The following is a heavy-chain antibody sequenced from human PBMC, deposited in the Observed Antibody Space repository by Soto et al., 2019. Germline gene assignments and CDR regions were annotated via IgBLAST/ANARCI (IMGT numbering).Heavy chain of an antibody. Sequence: TSETLSLTCTVSGGSISSGGYYWSWIRQHPGKGLEWIGYIYYSGSTYYNPSLKSRVTISVDTSKNQFSLKLSSVTAADTAVYYCASATIFGVVPDLDAFDIWGQGTMVTVSS. D-gene: IGHD3-3*01. J-gene: IGHJ3*02. V-gene: IGHV4-31*03. CDR1: GGSISSGGYY. CDR3: ASATIFGVVPDLDAFDI. CDR2: IYYSGST.